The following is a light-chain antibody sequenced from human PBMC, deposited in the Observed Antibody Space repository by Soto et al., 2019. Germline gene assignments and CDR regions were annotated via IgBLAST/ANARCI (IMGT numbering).Light chain of an antibody. Sequence: DIQMTQSPSTLSASVGDRVTITCRATQSISSWLAWYQQKPGKAPNLLIYKASSLESGVPSRFSGSVSGTEFTLTISSLQPDDFATYYCQQYNSYWTFGQGTKVEIK. CDR1: QSISSW. CDR2: KAS. J-gene: IGKJ1*01. V-gene: IGKV1-5*03. CDR3: QQYNSYWT.